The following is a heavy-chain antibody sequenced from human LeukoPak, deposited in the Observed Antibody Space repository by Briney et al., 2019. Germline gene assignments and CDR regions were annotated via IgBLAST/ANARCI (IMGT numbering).Heavy chain of an antibody. CDR3: ARDGAYDFWSGYLRDYYYYYYMDV. J-gene: IGHJ6*03. Sequence: SETLSLTCTVSGGSANAYHWSWIRQPAGEGLEWIGHIYDRGTIHYSPSLKSRVTMSVDTSKYQFSLNLNSVTAADTAVYYCARDGAYDFWSGYLRDYYYYYYMDVWGKGTTVTVSS. CDR1: GGSANAYH. V-gene: IGHV4-4*07. D-gene: IGHD3-3*01. CDR2: IYDRGTI.